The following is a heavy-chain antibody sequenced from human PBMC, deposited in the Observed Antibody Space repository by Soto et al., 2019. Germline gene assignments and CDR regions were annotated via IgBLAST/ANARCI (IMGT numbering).Heavy chain of an antibody. V-gene: IGHV1-2*04. CDR3: ARDRGHRLRIYGWFDP. D-gene: IGHD3-10*01. J-gene: IGHJ5*02. CDR1: GYTFTGYY. Sequence: ASVKVSCKASGYTFTGYYMHWVRQAPGQGLEWMGWINPNSGGTNYAQKFQGWVTMTRDTSISTAYMELSRLRSDDTAVYYCARDRGHRLRIYGWFDPWGQGTLVTVSS. CDR2: INPNSGGT.